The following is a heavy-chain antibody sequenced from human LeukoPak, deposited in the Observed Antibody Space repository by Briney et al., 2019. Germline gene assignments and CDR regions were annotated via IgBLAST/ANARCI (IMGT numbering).Heavy chain of an antibody. V-gene: IGHV3-15*01. Sequence: GGSLRLSCAASGFTFSNAWMSWVRQAPGKGLEWVGRIKSKTDGGTTDYAAPVKGRFTISRDDSKNTLYLQMNSLKTEDTAVYYCTTPRIAAAGTDDAFDIWGQGTMVTVSS. CDR1: GFTFSNAW. CDR3: TTPRIAAAGTDDAFDI. CDR2: IKSKTDGGTT. J-gene: IGHJ3*02. D-gene: IGHD6-13*01.